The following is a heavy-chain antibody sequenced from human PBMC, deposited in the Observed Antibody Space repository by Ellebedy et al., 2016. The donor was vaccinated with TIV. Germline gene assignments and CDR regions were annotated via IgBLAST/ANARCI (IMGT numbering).Heavy chain of an antibody. V-gene: IGHV3-74*01. J-gene: IGHJ4*02. D-gene: IGHD3-22*01. CDR1: GFTFSSYW. CDR3: ARDLGGYYYFDY. CDR2: MNNDGSTT. Sequence: GESLKISXAASGFTFSSYWMHWVRQAPGKGLVWVSRMNNDGSTTNYADSVRGRFTISRDNAKNTLYLQMNTLRAEDTAVYYCARDLGGYYYFDYWGQGTLVTVSS.